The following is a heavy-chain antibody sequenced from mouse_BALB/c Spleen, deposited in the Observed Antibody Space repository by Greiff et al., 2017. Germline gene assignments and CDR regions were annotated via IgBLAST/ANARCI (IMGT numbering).Heavy chain of an antibody. V-gene: IGHV5-6-4*01. Sequence: EVKLMESGGGLVKPGGSLKLSCAASGFTFSSYTMSWVRQTPEKRLEWVATISSGGSYTYYPDSVKGRFTISRDNAKNTLYLQMSSLKSEDTAMYYCTRDGGSFITTATGAMDYWGQGTSVTVSS. CDR3: TRDGGSFITTATGAMDY. CDR1: GFTFSSYT. J-gene: IGHJ4*01. CDR2: ISSGGSYT. D-gene: IGHD1-2*01.